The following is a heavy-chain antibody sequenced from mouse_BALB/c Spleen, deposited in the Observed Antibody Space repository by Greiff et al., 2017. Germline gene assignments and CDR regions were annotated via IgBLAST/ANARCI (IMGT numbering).Heavy chain of an antibody. CDR1: GYTFTSYW. CDR3: ARKGYGMDY. V-gene: IGHV1S81*02. CDR2: INPSNGRT. Sequence: QVQLQQPGAELVKPGASVKLSCKASGYTFTSYWMHWVKQRPGQGLEWIGEINPSNGRTNYNEKFKSKATLTVDKSSSTAYMQLSSLTSEDSAVYYCARKGYGMDYWGQGTSVTVSS. J-gene: IGHJ4*01. D-gene: IGHD2-10*02.